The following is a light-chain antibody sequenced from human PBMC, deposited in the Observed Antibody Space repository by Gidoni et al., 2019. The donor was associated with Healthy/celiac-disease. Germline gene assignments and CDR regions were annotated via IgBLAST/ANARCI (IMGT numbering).Light chain of an antibody. CDR3: MQALQTPLT. Sequence: DIVITQSPLSLPVTPGAPASISCRSSQSLLHSNGYNYLDWYLQKPGQSPQLLIYWGSNRASGVPDRFSGSGSGTDFTLKISRVEAEDVGVYYCMQALQTPLTFGGGTKVEIK. V-gene: IGKV2-28*01. CDR1: QSLLHSNGYNY. J-gene: IGKJ4*01. CDR2: WGS.